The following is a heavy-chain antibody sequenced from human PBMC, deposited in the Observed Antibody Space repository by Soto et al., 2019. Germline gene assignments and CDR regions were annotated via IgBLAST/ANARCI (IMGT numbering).Heavy chain of an antibody. J-gene: IGHJ3*01. D-gene: IGHD3-9*01. Sequence: DSVQVSCKASFFPRSGVSWVRQAPGQGLEWVGWVSTHNGNKIYAPQFQGRVTMTIDTSTTTVYMKLERLISDDTAEYFWARESLRGPFDASDPWGKGEMVTV. CDR1: FFPRSG. CDR3: ARESLRGPFDASDP. CDR2: VSTHNGNK. V-gene: IGHV1-18*04.